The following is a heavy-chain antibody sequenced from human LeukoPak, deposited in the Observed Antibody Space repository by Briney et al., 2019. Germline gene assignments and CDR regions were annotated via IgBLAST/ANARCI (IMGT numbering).Heavy chain of an antibody. Sequence: SETLSLTCTVSGGSISSYYWSWIRQPPGKGLEWIGYIYTSGSTNYNPPLKSRVTISVDTSKNQFSLKLSSVTAADTAVYYCARLEGDSSGYSWGQGTLVTVSS. CDR2: IYTSGST. D-gene: IGHD3-22*01. J-gene: IGHJ5*02. CDR3: ARLEGDSSGYS. CDR1: GGSISSYY. V-gene: IGHV4-4*09.